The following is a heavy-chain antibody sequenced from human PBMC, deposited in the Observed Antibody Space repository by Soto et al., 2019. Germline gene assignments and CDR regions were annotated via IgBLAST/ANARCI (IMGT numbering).Heavy chain of an antibody. J-gene: IGHJ6*02. CDR1: GGSISSGDYY. CDR3: ARGALGQFYSDMDV. CDR2: IYYSGST. D-gene: IGHD3-16*01. V-gene: IGHV4-30-4*01. Sequence: SETLSLTCTVSGGSISSGDYYWSWIRQPPGKGLEWIGYIYYSGSTYYNPSLKSRVTISVDTSKNQFSLKLCSVTAQDTALYYCARGALGQFYSDMDVWGQGATVTVSS.